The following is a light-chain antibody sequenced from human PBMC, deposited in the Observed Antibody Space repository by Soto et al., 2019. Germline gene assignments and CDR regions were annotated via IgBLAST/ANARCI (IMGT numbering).Light chain of an antibody. J-gene: IGKJ1*01. Sequence: EIVMTQSPATLSVSPGERATLSCRASQSVSNNLAWYQKKPGQAPRLLIYGASTRDTGIPARFSGSGSGTEFTLTISSLPSEDFAVYYWQQYNNWWTFGQGTRVEIK. CDR2: GAS. CDR3: QQYNNWWT. V-gene: IGKV3-15*01. CDR1: QSVSNN.